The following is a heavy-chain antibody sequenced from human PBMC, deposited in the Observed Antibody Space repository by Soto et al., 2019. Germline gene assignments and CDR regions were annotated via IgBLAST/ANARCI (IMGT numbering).Heavy chain of an antibody. CDR2: VFHSGSS. Sequence: SETLSLTCTVSGASVTGFYWSWIRQPPGKGLEWIGYVFHSGSSNYNPSLKSRVTISVDTSKSQISLRLTSVTAADTAVYYCARATGLGVAHIDHWGQGTLVTVSS. CDR3: ARATGLGVAHIDH. J-gene: IGHJ4*02. CDR1: GASVTGFY. V-gene: IGHV4-59*02. D-gene: IGHD6-19*01.